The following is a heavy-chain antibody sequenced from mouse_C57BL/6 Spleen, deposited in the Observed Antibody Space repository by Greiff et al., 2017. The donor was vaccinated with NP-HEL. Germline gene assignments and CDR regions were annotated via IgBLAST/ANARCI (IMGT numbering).Heavy chain of an antibody. V-gene: IGHV3-6*01. D-gene: IGHD1-1*01. CDR2: ISYDGSN. Sequence: DVKLQESGPGLVKPSQSLSLTCSVTGYSITSGYYWNWIRQFPGNKLEWMGYISYDGSNNYNPSLKNRISITRDTSKNQFFLKLNSVTTEDTATYYCARDYGSSTGYFDVWGTGTTVTVSS. J-gene: IGHJ1*03. CDR1: GYSITSGYY. CDR3: ARDYGSSTGYFDV.